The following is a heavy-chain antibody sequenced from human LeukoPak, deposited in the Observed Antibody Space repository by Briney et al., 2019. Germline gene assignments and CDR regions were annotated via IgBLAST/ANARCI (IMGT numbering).Heavy chain of an antibody. Sequence: PAGYLTLSSSASGFTFSSYGLLRLPQAPGLELEWVVVISYDGINKYYAESEKGRFTISRDNSKNTLYLQMNSLRAEDTAVYCCAGALLWFGGSFDYWGQGTLVAVSS. CDR3: AGALLWFGGSFDY. CDR2: ISYDGINK. CDR1: GFTFSSYG. D-gene: IGHD3-10*01. V-gene: IGHV3-30*03. J-gene: IGHJ4*02.